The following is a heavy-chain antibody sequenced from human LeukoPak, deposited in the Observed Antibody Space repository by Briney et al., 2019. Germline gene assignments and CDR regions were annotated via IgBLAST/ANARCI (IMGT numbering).Heavy chain of an antibody. D-gene: IGHD1-26*01. CDR3: VRVQSGSYARYGMDV. CDR2: ISAYNGNT. CDR1: GYTFTSYG. J-gene: IGHJ6*02. Sequence: ASVKVSCKASGYTFTSYGISWVRQAPGQGVEWMGWISAYNGNTNYAQKLQGRVTMTTDTSTSTAYMELSSLRSEDTAVYYCVRVQSGSYARYGMDVWGQGTTVTVSS. V-gene: IGHV1-18*01.